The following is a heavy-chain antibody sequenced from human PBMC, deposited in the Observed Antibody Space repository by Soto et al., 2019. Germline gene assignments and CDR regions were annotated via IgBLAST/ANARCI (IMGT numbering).Heavy chain of an antibody. CDR3: AKDLELLLFGELLSPPRRNYYYYGMDV. CDR1: GFTFSSYG. V-gene: IGHV3-30*18. Sequence: QVQLVESGGGVVQPGRSLRLSCAASGFTFSSYGMHWVRQAPGKGLEWVAVISYDGSNKYYADSVKGRFTISRDNSKNTLYLQMNNLRAEDTAVYYCAKDLELLLFGELLSPPRRNYYYYGMDVWGQGTTVTVSS. CDR2: ISYDGSNK. J-gene: IGHJ6*02. D-gene: IGHD3-10*01.